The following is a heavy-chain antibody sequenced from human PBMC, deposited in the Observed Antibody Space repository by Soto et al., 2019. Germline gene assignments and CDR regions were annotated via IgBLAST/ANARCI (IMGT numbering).Heavy chain of an antibody. D-gene: IGHD4-4*01. CDR1: GFTFSSYE. CDR2: ISSSGSTI. V-gene: IGHV3-48*03. CDR3: ARARRMTTVTTSGLVNAFDI. J-gene: IGHJ3*02. Sequence: GGSLRLSCAASGFTFSSYEMNWVSQAPGKGLEWVSYISSSGSTIYYADSVKGRLTISRDNAKNSLYLQMNSLRAEDTAVYYCARARRMTTVTTSGLVNAFDIWGQGTMVTVSS.